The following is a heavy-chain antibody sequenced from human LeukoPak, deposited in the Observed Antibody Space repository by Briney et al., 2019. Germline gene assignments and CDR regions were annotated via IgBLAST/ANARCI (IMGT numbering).Heavy chain of an antibody. V-gene: IGHV3-23*01. CDR3: AKVSESNYDILIGYYTPYYFDY. D-gene: IGHD3-9*01. CDR2: ISDSGGST. Sequence: PGGSLRLSCAASGFTFSSYWMSWVRQAPGKGLEWVSGISDSGGSTFYADSVKGRFTISRDNSKNILYLQMNSLRADDTAVYYCAKVSESNYDILIGYYTPYYFDYWGQGTLVTVSS. J-gene: IGHJ4*02. CDR1: GFTFSSYW.